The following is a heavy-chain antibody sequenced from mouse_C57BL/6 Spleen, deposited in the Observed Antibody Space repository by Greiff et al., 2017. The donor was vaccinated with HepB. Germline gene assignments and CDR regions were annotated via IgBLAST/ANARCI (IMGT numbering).Heavy chain of an antibody. CDR2: IHPNSGST. Sequence: VQLQQPGAELVKPGASVKLSCKASGYTFTSYWMHWVKQRPGQGLEWIGMIHPNSGSTNYNEKFKSKATLTVDKSSSTAYMQLSSLTSEDSAVYYCAREYYYGSSYVDYWGQGTTLTVSS. J-gene: IGHJ2*01. D-gene: IGHD1-1*01. CDR3: AREYYYGSSYVDY. V-gene: IGHV1-64*01. CDR1: GYTFTSYW.